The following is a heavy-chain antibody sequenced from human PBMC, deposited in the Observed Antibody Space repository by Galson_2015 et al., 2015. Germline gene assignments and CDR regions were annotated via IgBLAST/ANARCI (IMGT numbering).Heavy chain of an antibody. CDR1: GFTFSSYE. J-gene: IGHJ3*02. CDR2: ISSSGSTI. CDR3: AKGVVSTISDAFDI. V-gene: IGHV3-48*03. Sequence: SLRLSCAASGFTFSSYEMNWVRQAPGKGLEWVSYISSSGSTIYYADSVKGRFTISRDNAKNSLYLQMNSLRAEDTALYYCAKGVVSTISDAFDIWGQATMVTVSS. D-gene: IGHD5/OR15-5a*01.